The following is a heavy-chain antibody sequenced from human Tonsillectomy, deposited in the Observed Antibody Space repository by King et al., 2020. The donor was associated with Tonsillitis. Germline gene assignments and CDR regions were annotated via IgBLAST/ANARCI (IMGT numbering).Heavy chain of an antibody. V-gene: IGHV3-30*04. CDR2: ISYDGSNK. CDR1: GFTFSSYA. Sequence: VQLVESGGGVVQPGRSLRLSCAASGFTFSSYAMHWVRQAPGKGLEWVAVISYDGSNKYYADSVKGRFTISRDNSKNTLYLQMNSLRAEDTAVYYCARSRIVVITASDYWGQGTLVTVSS. CDR3: ARSRIVVITASDY. J-gene: IGHJ4*02. D-gene: IGHD2-2*01.